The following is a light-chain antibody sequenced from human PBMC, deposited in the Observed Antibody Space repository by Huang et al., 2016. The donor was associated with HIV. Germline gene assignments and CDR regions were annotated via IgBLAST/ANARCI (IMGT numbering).Light chain of an antibody. Sequence: DIVLTQSPDSLAVSLGETVTIACKSTQSILLNSNTRDYLAWYQQKSGQPPKWLIYWASTRVAGVPGRFSGGGSMTDVTLTISGLQADDVAHYYCRQYYDYPPTFGRGTRVEIK. CDR2: WAS. J-gene: IGKJ4*02. CDR1: QSILLNSNTRDY. CDR3: RQYYDYPPT. V-gene: IGKV4-1*01.